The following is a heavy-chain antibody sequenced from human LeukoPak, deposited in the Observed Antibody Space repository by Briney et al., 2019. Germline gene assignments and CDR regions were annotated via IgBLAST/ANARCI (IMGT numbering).Heavy chain of an antibody. D-gene: IGHD2-15*01. CDR1: GGSISGSSYY. Sequence: SETLSLTCTVSGGSISGSSYYWGWIRQPPGKGLEWIGSIYYSGSTYYNPSLKSRVTISVDTSKNQFSLKLNSVTATDTAVYYCARLVVVVAGKGRAYYYYGMDVWGQGTTVTVSS. CDR3: ARLVVVVAGKGRAYYYYGMDV. V-gene: IGHV4-39*01. J-gene: IGHJ6*02. CDR2: IYYSGST.